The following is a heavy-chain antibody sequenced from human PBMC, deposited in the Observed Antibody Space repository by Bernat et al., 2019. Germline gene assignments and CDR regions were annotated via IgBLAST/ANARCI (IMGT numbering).Heavy chain of an antibody. Sequence: GGAGGGGGQPGGALRRACAASGFTFSSDWRHWVRQAPGKGLVWVSRINSDGSSTSYADSVKGRFTISRDNAKNTLYLQMNSLRAEDTAVYYCARFDFWSGYYNYWGQGTLVTVSS. D-gene: IGHD3-3*01. J-gene: IGHJ4*02. CDR3: ARFDFWSGYYNY. CDR2: INSDGSST. CDR1: GFTFSSDW. V-gene: IGHV3-74*01.